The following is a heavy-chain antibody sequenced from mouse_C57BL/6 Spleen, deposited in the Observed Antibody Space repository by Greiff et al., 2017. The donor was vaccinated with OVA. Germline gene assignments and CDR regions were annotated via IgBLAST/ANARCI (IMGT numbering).Heavy chain of an antibody. D-gene: IGHD1-1*01. V-gene: IGHV1-82*01. J-gene: IGHJ3*01. CDR2: IYPGDGDT. CDR1: GYAFSSSW. CDR3: ARENNYYGSSSFAY. Sequence: VQLQQSGPELVKPGASVKISCKASGYAFSSSWMNWVKQRPGKGLEWIGRIYPGDGDTNYNGKFKGKATLTADKSSSTAYMQLSSLTSEDSAVYFCARENNYYGSSSFAYWGQGTLVTVSA.